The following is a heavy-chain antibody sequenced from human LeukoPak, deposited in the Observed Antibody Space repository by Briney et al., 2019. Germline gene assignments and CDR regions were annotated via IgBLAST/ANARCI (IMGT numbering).Heavy chain of an antibody. D-gene: IGHD6-13*01. Sequence: PSETLSLTCTVSGGSISSSSYYWGWIRRPPGKGLEWIGSIYYSGSTYYNPSLKSRVTISVDTSKNQFSLKLSSVTAADTAVYYCASPGYGVDYWGQGTLVTVSS. CDR3: ASPGYGVDY. CDR1: GGSISSSSYY. V-gene: IGHV4-39*01. CDR2: IYYSGST. J-gene: IGHJ4*02.